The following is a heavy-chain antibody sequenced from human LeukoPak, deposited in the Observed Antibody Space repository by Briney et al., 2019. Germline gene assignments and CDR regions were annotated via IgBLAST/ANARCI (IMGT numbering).Heavy chain of an antibody. CDR3: ARQIVVVPADLNYYYYYMDV. Sequence: GESLKISCXGSGYSFTSYWIGWVRQMPGKGLEWMGIIYPGDSDTRYSPSFQGQVTVSADKSISTAYLQWSSLKASDTAMYYCARQIVVVPADLNYYYYYMDVWGKGTTVTVSS. CDR1: GYSFTSYW. D-gene: IGHD2-2*01. V-gene: IGHV5-51*01. J-gene: IGHJ6*03. CDR2: IYPGDSDT.